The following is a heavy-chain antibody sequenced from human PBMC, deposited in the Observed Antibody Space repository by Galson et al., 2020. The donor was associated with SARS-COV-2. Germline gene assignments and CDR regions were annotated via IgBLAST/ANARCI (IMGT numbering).Heavy chain of an antibody. V-gene: IGHV4-38-2*02. CDR1: GYSVSTTNY. CDR2: VYPSGTT. D-gene: IGHD3-22*01. Sequence: SETLSLTCTVSGYSVSTTNYWGWVWQPPGRGLEWIGSVYPSGTTYYNPSLRSRVTISVDTSKNQFSLRLDSVTAADTALYYCARQGVNMIVLVTVPGWYFDLWGRGTLVTLSS. J-gene: IGHJ2*01. CDR3: ARQGVNMIVLVTVPGWYFDL.